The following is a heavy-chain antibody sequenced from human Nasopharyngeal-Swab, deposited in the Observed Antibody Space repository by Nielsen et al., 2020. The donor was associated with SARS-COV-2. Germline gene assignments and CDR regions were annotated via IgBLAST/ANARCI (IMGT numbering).Heavy chain of an antibody. CDR3: AKVPLFYGEGGLFDY. J-gene: IGHJ4*02. D-gene: IGHD3-10*01. CDR1: GFTFSSYA. Sequence: GESLKISCAASGFTFSSYAMSWVRQAPGKGLEWVSAISGSGGSTYYADSVKGRFTISRDNSKNTLYLQTNSLRAEDTAVYYCAKVPLFYGEGGLFDYWGQGTLVTVSS. V-gene: IGHV3-23*01. CDR2: ISGSGGST.